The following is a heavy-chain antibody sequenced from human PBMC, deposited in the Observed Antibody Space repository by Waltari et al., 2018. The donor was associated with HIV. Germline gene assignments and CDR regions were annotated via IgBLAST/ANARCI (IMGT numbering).Heavy chain of an antibody. CDR2: TNPNTGCT. CDR3: ARGPPYYYGLGSPGGGWFDP. J-gene: IGHJ5*02. V-gene: IGHV1-2*02. CDR1: GYTFTGYY. Sequence: QVQLVQSGAEVKKPGASVKVSCKASGYTFTGYYMHWARQAPGQGLEWMGWTNPNTGCTNYAQKFQGRGTMHRDTSISASYRELSRLRSDDTAVYYCARGPPYYYGLGSPGGGWFDPWGQGTLVTVSS. D-gene: IGHD3-10*01.